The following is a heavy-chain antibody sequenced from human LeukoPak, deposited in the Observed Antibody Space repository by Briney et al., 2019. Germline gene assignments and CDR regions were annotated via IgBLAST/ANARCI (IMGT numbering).Heavy chain of an antibody. D-gene: IGHD6-19*01. J-gene: IGHJ5*02. Sequence: GASVKVSCKASGYTFTSYGISWVRQAPGQGLEWMGWISAYNGNTNYAQKLQGRVTMTTDTSTSTAYMELRSLRSDDTAVYYCAGGIAVAGFMDWFDPWGQGTLVTVSS. V-gene: IGHV1-18*01. CDR2: ISAYNGNT. CDR1: GYTFTSYG. CDR3: AGGIAVAGFMDWFDP.